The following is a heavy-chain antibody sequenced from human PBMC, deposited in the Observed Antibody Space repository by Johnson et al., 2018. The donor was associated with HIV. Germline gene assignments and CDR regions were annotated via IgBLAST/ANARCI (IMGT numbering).Heavy chain of an antibody. CDR2: IWYDGSNK. J-gene: IGHJ3*02. Sequence: QVQLVESGGGVVQPGRSLRLSCAASGFTFSSYAMHWVRQAPGKGLEWVAVIWYDGSNKYYADSVKGRFTISRDNSKSTLYLQMNSLRAEDTAVYYCAKEGWAAAQEGWGAFDIWGQGTMVTVSS. D-gene: IGHD6-13*01. V-gene: IGHV3-33*06. CDR3: AKEGWAAAQEGWGAFDI. CDR1: GFTFSSYA.